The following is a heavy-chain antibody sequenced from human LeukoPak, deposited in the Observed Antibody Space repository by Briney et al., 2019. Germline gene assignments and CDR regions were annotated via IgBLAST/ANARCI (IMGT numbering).Heavy chain of an antibody. CDR2: ISYDGSNK. V-gene: IGHV3-30-3*01. Sequence: TSGSLSLNCAVSGFTFSSYDLHWVRQAQGPGLEWVAVISYDGSNKYYTDPVKGRLTIYRDNSKNTLYLQMKSLRAEDAAVYYCARDGGYSSGWYRSWGQGTLVTVSS. CDR3: ARDGGYSSGWYRS. J-gene: IGHJ4*02. D-gene: IGHD6-19*01. CDR1: GFTFSSYD.